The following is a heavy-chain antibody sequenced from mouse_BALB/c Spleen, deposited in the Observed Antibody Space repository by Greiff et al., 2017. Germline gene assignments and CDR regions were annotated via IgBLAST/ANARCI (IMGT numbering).Heavy chain of an antibody. CDR2: ISSGSSTI. CDR3: ARWGGNYPLYAMDY. D-gene: IGHD2-1*01. J-gene: IGHJ4*01. V-gene: IGHV5-17*02. CDR1: GFTFSSFG. Sequence: EVQRVESGGGLVQPGGSRKLSCAASGFTFSSFGMHWVRQAPEKGLEWVAYISSGSSTIYYADTVKGRFTISRDNPKNTLFLQMTSLRSEDTAMYYCARWGGNYPLYAMDYWGQGTSVTVSS.